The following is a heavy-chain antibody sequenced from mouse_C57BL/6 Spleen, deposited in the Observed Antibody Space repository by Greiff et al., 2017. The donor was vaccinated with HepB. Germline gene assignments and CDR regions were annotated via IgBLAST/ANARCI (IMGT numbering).Heavy chain of an antibody. CDR2: ISSGSSTI. CDR1: GFTFSDYG. V-gene: IGHV5-17*01. D-gene: IGHD2-1*01. Sequence: EVQLVESGGGLVKPGGSLKLSCAASGFTFSDYGMHWVRQAPEKGLEWVAYISSGSSTIYYADTVKGRFTISRDNAKNTLFLQMTSLRSEDTAMYYCARTFLLLGFAYWGQGTLVTVSA. J-gene: IGHJ3*01. CDR3: ARTFLLLGFAY.